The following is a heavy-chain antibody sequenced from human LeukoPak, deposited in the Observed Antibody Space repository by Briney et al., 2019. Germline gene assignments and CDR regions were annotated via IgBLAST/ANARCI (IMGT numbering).Heavy chain of an antibody. CDR3: ARDGDGDSPFDY. D-gene: IGHD4-17*01. J-gene: IGHJ4*02. CDR1: GFTFSNAW. Sequence: GGSLRLSCAASGFTFSNAWMSWVRQAPGKGLEWVSVIYSGGSTYYADSVKGRFTISRDNSKNTLYLQMNSLRAEDTAVYYCARDGDGDSPFDYWGQGTLVTVSS. CDR2: IYSGGST. V-gene: IGHV3-53*01.